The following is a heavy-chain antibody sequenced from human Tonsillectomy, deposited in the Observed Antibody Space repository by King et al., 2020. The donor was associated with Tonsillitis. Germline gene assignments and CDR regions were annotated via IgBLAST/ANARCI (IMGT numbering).Heavy chain of an antibody. J-gene: IGHJ4*02. D-gene: IGHD3-10*01. CDR2: IDPSDSYT. Sequence: VQLVESGAEVKKPGESLRISCKGSGYSFTSYWISWVRQMPGKGLEWMGRIDPSDSYTNYSPSFQGHVTISADKSISTAYLQWSGLKASDTAMYYCAYGSGSYFSPDYFDYWGQGTLVTVSS. V-gene: IGHV5-10-1*03. CDR3: AYGSGSYFSPDYFDY. CDR1: GYSFTSYW.